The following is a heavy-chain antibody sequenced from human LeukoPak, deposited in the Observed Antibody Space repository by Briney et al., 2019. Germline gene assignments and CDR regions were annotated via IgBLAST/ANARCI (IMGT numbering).Heavy chain of an antibody. CDR1: GFTFSSYA. D-gene: IGHD2-15*01. CDR2: ISGSGGST. V-gene: IGHV3-23*01. J-gene: IGHJ4*02. CDR3: AKDPAKHHCSGGSCYSGGFDY. Sequence: PGGSLRLSCAASGFTFSSYAMSWVRQAPGKGLEWVSAISGSGGSTYYADSVKGRFTISRDNSKNTLYLQMNSLRAEDTAVYYSAKDPAKHHCSGGSCYSGGFDYWGQGTLVAVSS.